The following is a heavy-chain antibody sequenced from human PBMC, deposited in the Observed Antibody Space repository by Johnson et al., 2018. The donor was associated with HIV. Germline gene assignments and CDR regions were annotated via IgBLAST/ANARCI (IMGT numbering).Heavy chain of an antibody. V-gene: IGHV3-64*01. Sequence: VQLVESGGGLVQPGGSLRLSCAASGFSFSSFSMHWVRQAPGKGLEYVSTTSSNGDRTYYANSVKGRFIISRDNSENTLYLQMGSLRAEDMAVYYCARGKGAAAGLDAFDIWGQGSMVTCSS. J-gene: IGHJ3*02. CDR1: GFSFSSFS. CDR2: TSSNGDRT. CDR3: ARGKGAAAGLDAFDI. D-gene: IGHD6-13*01.